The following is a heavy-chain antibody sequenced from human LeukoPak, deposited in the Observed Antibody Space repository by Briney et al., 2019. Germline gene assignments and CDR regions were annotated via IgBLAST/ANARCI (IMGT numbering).Heavy chain of an antibody. CDR2: ISYDGSNK. D-gene: IGHD6-19*01. CDR1: GFTYSSYA. CDR3: ARDPGSGHFDY. Sequence: GGSLRLSCAASGFTYSSYAMHWVRQAPGKGLEWVAVISYDGSNKYYADSVKGRFTISRDNSKNTLYLQMNSLRAEDTAVYYCARDPGSGHFDYWGQGTLVTVSS. V-gene: IGHV3-30*04. J-gene: IGHJ4*02.